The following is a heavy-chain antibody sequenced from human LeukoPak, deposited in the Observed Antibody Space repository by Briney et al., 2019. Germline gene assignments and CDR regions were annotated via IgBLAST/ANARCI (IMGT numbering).Heavy chain of an antibody. V-gene: IGHV1-18*01. CDR2: ISAYNGNT. Sequence: ASVKVSCKASGYTFTSYGISWVRQAPGQGLEWMGWISAYNGNTNYAQKLQGRVTMTTDTSTSTAYMELRSLRSDDTAVYYCARVRDLGWYFGWIDLHIPQDDAFDIWGQGTMVTVSS. CDR3: ARVRDLGWYFGWIDLHIPQDDAFDI. CDR1: GYTFTSYG. J-gene: IGHJ3*02. D-gene: IGHD6-19*01.